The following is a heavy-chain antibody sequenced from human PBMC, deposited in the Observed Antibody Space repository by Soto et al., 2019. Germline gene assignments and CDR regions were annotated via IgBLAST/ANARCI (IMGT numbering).Heavy chain of an antibody. CDR2: IKQDESEK. CDR1: GFTFRSYW. CDR3: ARGGGPSGSGSYFFDY. V-gene: IGHV3-7*03. J-gene: IGHJ4*02. D-gene: IGHD6-19*01. Sequence: GGSLRLCCAACGFTFRSYWISWVRQAPGKGLEWVANIKQDESEKYYVDSVKGRFTISRDNAKNSLFLQMNSLRVEDTAVYYCARGGGPSGSGSYFFDYWGQRPLGTVSS.